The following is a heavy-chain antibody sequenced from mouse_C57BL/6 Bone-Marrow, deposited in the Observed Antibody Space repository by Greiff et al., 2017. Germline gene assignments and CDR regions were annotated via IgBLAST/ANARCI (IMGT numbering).Heavy chain of an antibody. V-gene: IGHV14-4*01. Sequence: VQLQQSGAELVRPGASVKLSCTASGFNIKDDYMHWVKQRPEQGLEWIGWIDPENGDTEYASKFQGKATITADTSYNTAYLQLSSLTSEDTAVYYCTTIYYDYDGVAYWGQGTLVTVSA. J-gene: IGHJ3*01. CDR1: GFNIKDDY. CDR3: TTIYYDYDGVAY. CDR2: IDPENGDT. D-gene: IGHD2-4*01.